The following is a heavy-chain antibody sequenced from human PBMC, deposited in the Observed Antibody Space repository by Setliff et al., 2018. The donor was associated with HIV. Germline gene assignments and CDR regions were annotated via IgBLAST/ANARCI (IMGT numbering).Heavy chain of an antibody. CDR1: GGSASNSRYY. V-gene: IGHV4-39*01. J-gene: IGHJ4*02. CDR3: ARLTTTYYYDSSAYYHPV. Sequence: PSETLSLTCTVSGGSASNSRYYWAWIRQPPGKGLEYIGSIHYNERTYYNPSLKSRVAISIDTSKNQFSLELSSVTAADTAMYYCARLTTTYYYDSSAYYHPVWGQGTLVTVSS. CDR2: IHYNERT. D-gene: IGHD3-22*01.